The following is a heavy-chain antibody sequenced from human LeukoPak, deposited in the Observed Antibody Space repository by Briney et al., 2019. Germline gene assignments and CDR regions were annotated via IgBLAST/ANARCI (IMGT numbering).Heavy chain of an antibody. V-gene: IGHV3-30*02. CDR1: GFIFTDYG. Sequence: GGSLRLSCAAYGFIFTDYGMHWVRQASGKGPEWVASVRYDGSETESADSVKGRFTISRDNSKNTLYLQMNSLRAEDTAVYYCAKEGTSSVPSDFDYWGQGILVTVSS. J-gene: IGHJ4*02. CDR3: AKEGTSSVPSDFDY. CDR2: VRYDGSET. D-gene: IGHD1-1*01.